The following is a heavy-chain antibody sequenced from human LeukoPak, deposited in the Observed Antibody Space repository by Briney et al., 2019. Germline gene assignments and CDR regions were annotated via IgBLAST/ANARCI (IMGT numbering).Heavy chain of an antibody. V-gene: IGHV3-30*18. CDR2: ISYDGSNK. J-gene: IGHJ4*02. CDR1: GFTFSSYG. Sequence: GRSLRLSCAASGFTFSSYGMHWVRQAPGKGLEWVAVISYDGSNKYYADSVKGRFTISRDNSKNTLYLQMNSLRAEDTAVHYYAKDPGSWDPLYYFDYWGQGTLVTVSS. D-gene: IGHD1-26*01. CDR3: AKDPGSWDPLYYFDY.